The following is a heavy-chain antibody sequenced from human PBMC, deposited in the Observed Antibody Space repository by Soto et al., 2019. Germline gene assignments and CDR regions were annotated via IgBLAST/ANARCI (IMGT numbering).Heavy chain of an antibody. CDR2: INPNSGGT. CDR1: GYTFTGYY. Sequence: ASVKVSFKASGYTFTGYYMHWVRQAPGQGLEWMGWINPNSGGTNYAQKFQGRVTMTRDTSISTAYMELSRLRSDDTAVYYCARVLSYDFWSGYLGAYYYYYYGMDVWGQGTTVTVSS. D-gene: IGHD3-3*01. CDR3: ARVLSYDFWSGYLGAYYYYYYGMDV. V-gene: IGHV1-2*02. J-gene: IGHJ6*02.